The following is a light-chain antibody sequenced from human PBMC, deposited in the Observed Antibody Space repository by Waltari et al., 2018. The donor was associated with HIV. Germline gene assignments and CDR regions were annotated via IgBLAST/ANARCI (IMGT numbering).Light chain of an antibody. CDR2: KDT. V-gene: IGLV3-25*03. J-gene: IGLJ3*02. Sequence: SYEVTQPPSVSVSPGQTATITASGDALPKQFAYWYQQKPGQAPTLVIYKDTERPSGIPERFSGSSSGTIVTLTISGVQAEDEADYYCQSGDSSGTYWVFGGGTKLTV. CDR3: QSGDSSGTYWV. CDR1: ALPKQF.